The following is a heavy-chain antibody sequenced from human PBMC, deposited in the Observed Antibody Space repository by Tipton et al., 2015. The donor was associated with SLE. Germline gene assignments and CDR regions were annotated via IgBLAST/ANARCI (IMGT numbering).Heavy chain of an antibody. D-gene: IGHD5-18*01. V-gene: IGHV3-30*02. CDR2: IRYDGSNK. J-gene: IGHJ3*02. Sequence: SLRLSCAASGFTFSSYGMHWVRQAPGKGLEWVAFIRYDGSNKYYADSVKGRFTISRDNSKNTLYLQMNSLRAEDTAVYYCAKGTLGYSYGYDAFDIWGQGTMVTVSS. CDR1: GFTFSSYG. CDR3: AKGTLGYSYGYDAFDI.